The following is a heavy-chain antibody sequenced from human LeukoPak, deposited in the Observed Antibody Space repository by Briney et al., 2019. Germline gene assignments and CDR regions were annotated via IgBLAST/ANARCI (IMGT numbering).Heavy chain of an antibody. Sequence: PGGSLRLSCAASGFTFSTSWMTWVRQAPGKGLEWVANIKQDGSEEYYVDSVKGRFTISRDNAKNSLYLQMNNLRAEDTAVYYCAREWGLLQNYYYYYMDVWGKGTTVTVSS. V-gene: IGHV3-7*01. CDR1: GFTFSTSW. D-gene: IGHD4/OR15-4a*01. CDR2: IKQDGSEE. CDR3: AREWGLLQNYYYYYMDV. J-gene: IGHJ6*03.